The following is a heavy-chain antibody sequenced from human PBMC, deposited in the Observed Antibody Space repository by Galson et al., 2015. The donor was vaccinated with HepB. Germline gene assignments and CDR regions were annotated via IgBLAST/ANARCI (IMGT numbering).Heavy chain of an antibody. D-gene: IGHD2-2*01. J-gene: IGHJ6*02. CDR2: IIPILGIA. CDR1: GGTFSSYT. V-gene: IGHV1-69*02. CDR3: ASVAGYCSSTSCSRDQRQNNYYYYYGMDV. Sequence: SVKVSCKASGGTFSSYTISWVRQAPGQGLEWMGRIIPILGIANYAQKFQGRVTITADKSTSTAYMELSSLRSEDTAVYYCASVAGYCSSTSCSRDQRQNNYYYYYGMDVWGQGTTVTVSS.